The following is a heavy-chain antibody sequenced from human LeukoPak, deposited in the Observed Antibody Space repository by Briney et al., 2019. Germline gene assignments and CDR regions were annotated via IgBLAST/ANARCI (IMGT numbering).Heavy chain of an antibody. Sequence: SETLSLTCAVYSGSFSGYYWSWIRQPPGKGLEWIGEINHSGSTNYNPSLKSRVTISVDTSKNQFSLKLSSVTAADTAVYYCAREREDIVVVPAAIRRDWFDPWGQGTLVTVSS. V-gene: IGHV4-34*01. CDR2: INHSGST. D-gene: IGHD2-2*02. CDR3: AREREDIVVVPAAIRRDWFDP. J-gene: IGHJ5*02. CDR1: SGSFSGYY.